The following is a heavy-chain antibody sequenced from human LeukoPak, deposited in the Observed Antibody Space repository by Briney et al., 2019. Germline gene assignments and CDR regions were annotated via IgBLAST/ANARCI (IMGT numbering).Heavy chain of an antibody. Sequence: SETLSLTCTVSGGSISSYYWSWIRQPAGKGLEWIGRIYTSGSTNYNPSLKSRVTISVDTSKNQFSLKLSSVTAADTAVYYCARHGDSSGWNYFDYWGQGTLVTVSS. J-gene: IGHJ4*02. CDR3: ARHGDSSGWNYFDY. D-gene: IGHD6-19*01. V-gene: IGHV4-4*07. CDR1: GGSISSYY. CDR2: IYTSGST.